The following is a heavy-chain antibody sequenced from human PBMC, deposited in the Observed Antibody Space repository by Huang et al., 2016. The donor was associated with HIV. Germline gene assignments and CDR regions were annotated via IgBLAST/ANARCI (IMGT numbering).Heavy chain of an antibody. J-gene: IGHJ5*02. CDR3: AREIMMSFGGPFDP. Sequence: QVQLHQWGAGLLKPSETLSLTCVVYGGSFSSCYWHWIRQSPGKGLEWIGQINHRGPTTYIPALKNRVTMSVDTSKNQFSLKLNAVTAADTAVYYCAREIMMSFGGPFDPWGQGTLVTVSS. CDR2: INHRGPT. CDR1: GGSFSSCY. D-gene: IGHD3-16*01. V-gene: IGHV4-34*01.